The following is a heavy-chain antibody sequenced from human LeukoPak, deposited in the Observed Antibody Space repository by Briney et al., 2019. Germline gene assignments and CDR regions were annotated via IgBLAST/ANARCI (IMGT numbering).Heavy chain of an antibody. CDR2: IYPGDSDT. CDR1: GYSFTSYW. CDR3: ARNYYGSGSYYSGFDY. V-gene: IGHV5-51*01. D-gene: IGHD3-10*01. J-gene: IGHJ4*02. Sequence: GESLKISCKGSGYSFTSYWIGWVRQMPGKGLEWMGIIYPGDSDTRYSPSFQGQVTISADKSISTAYLQWSSLKASDTAMYYCARNYYGSGSYYSGFDYWSQGTLVTVSS.